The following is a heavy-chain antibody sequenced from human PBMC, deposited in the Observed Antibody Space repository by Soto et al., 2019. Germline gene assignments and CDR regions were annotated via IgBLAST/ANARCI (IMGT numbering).Heavy chain of an antibody. D-gene: IGHD6-19*01. CDR2: IYYSGST. V-gene: IGHV4-39*07. J-gene: IGHJ5*02. Sequence: SETLSLTCTVSGVSISSSSYYWGWIRQPPGKGLEWIGSIYYSGSTNYNPSLKSRVTISVDTSKNQFSLKLSSVTAADTAVYYCARRHSSGWYHNWFDPWGQGTLVTVSS. CDR3: ARRHSSGWYHNWFDP. CDR1: GVSISSSSYY.